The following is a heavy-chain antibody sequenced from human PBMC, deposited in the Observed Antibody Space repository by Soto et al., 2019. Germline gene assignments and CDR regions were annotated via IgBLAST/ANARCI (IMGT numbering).Heavy chain of an antibody. CDR1: GFTFSSYD. J-gene: IGHJ6*02. CDR3: ARERGYSGYALPEYYYYGMDV. Sequence: EVQLVESGGGLVPPGGSLRLSCAASGFTFSSYDMHWVRQATRKGLEWVSAIGTAGDTYYPGSVKGRFTISRENAKNSLYLQMNSLRAEDTAVYYCARERGYSGYALPEYYYYGMDVWGQGTTVTVSS. CDR2: IGTAGDT. D-gene: IGHD5-12*01. V-gene: IGHV3-13*01.